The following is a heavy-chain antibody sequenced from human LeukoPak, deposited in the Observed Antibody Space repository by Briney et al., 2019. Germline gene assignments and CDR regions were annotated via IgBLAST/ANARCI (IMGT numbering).Heavy chain of an antibody. Sequence: PGGSLRLSCAASGFIFTSNRMNWVRQAPEKGLEWVANIKHDGSEQIYVDSVKGRFTISRDNAKDSVYLQMNSLRAEDTAVYYCTRGLGEHGGVSDRWGQGTLVIVS. J-gene: IGHJ5*02. CDR1: GFIFTSNR. CDR3: TRGLGEHGGVSDR. D-gene: IGHD3-16*01. V-gene: IGHV3-7*01. CDR2: IKHDGSEQ.